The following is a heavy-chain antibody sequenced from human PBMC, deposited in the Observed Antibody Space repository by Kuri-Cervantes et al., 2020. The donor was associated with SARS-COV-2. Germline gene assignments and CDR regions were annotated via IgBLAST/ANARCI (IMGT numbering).Heavy chain of an antibody. CDR3: ATQSRGNY. D-gene: IGHD3-16*01. J-gene: IGHJ4*02. Sequence: SETLTLTCTVSGGAISSSSYYWGWIREPPGKGLEWIGSIYYSGSTYYNPSLKSRVTISVDTSKNQFSLQLSSVTAADTPVYYLATQSRGNYWGQGTLVTVSS. CDR2: IYYSGST. CDR1: GGAISSSSYY. V-gene: IGHV4-39*01.